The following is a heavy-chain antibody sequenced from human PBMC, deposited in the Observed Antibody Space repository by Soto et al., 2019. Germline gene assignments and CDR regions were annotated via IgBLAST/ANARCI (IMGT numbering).Heavy chain of an antibody. CDR2: ISFDGSTK. J-gene: IGHJ6*02. CDR3: ARSPGYCSTTRCYGRDFAMDV. CDR1: RCTFSNYA. Sequence: QVQLVEFGGGVVQPGRSLRLSCAASRCTFSNYAMHWVRQAPGKGLQWVALISFDGSTKYYADSVKGRFTISRDNSKNTLYLQMNSLRAEDTAVYYCARSPGYCSTTRCYGRDFAMDVWGQGTTVTVSS. D-gene: IGHD2-2*01. V-gene: IGHV3-30-3*01.